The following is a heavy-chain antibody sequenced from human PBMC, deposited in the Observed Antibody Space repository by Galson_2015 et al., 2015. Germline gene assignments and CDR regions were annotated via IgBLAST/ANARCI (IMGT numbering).Heavy chain of an antibody. V-gene: IGHV3-33*01. J-gene: IGHJ4*02. CDR2: IWYDGSNK. D-gene: IGHD3-10*01. Sequence: SLRLSCAASGFTFSSYGMHWVRQAPGKGLEWVAVIWYDGSNKYYADSVKGRSTISRDNSKNTLYLQMNSLRAEDTAVYYCARGPGMVRGVIIDYWGQGTLVTVSS. CDR1: GFTFSSYG. CDR3: ARGPGMVRGVIIDY.